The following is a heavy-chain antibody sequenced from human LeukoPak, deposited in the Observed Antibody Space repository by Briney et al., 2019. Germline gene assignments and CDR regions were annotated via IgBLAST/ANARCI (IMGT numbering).Heavy chain of an antibody. CDR3: ARANPLHCSSTSCLFDY. CDR1: GYTFTGYY. J-gene: IGHJ4*02. D-gene: IGHD2-2*01. Sequence: ASVKVSCKASGYTFTGYYMHWVRQAPGQGLEWMGWINPNNGGTYSTQKFQGWVTMTSDTSISTAYMELSRLTSDDTAVYYCARANPLHCSSTSCLFDYWGQGSLVTVSS. CDR2: INPNNGGT. V-gene: IGHV1-2*04.